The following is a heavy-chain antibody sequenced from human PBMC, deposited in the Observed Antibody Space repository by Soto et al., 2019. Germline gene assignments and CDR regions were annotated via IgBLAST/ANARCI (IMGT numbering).Heavy chain of an antibody. CDR1: GDSVSSNSAA. Sequence: SQTLSLTCVISGDSVSSNSAAWNWIRQSPSRGLEWLGRTYYRTRWYYDYAVSVRSRITVNPDTSKNQFSLQLTSVTPEDTAVYYCAGTTSHWCYYKDGWGKGHTVT. CDR3: AGTTSHWCYYKDG. D-gene: IGHD2-8*02. CDR2: TYYRTRWYY. J-gene: IGHJ6*03. V-gene: IGHV6-1*01.